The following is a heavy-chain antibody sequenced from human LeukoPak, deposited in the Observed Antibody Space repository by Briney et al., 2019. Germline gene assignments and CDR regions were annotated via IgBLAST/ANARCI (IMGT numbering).Heavy chain of an antibody. CDR2: INPDGSST. Sequence: GGSLRLSCAASGFTFSSYWMQWVRQAPGKGPVWVSRINPDGSSTSYADSVKGRFTISRDNVENTLYLQMNSLRAEDTAVYYCARVGSLTGSYFDYWGQGTLVTVSS. CDR3: ARVGSLTGSYFDY. J-gene: IGHJ4*02. D-gene: IGHD7-27*01. V-gene: IGHV3-74*01. CDR1: GFTFSSYW.